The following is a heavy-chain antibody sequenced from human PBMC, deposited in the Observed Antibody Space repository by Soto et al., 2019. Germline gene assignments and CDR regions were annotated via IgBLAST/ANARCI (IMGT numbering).Heavy chain of an antibody. D-gene: IGHD2-8*01. CDR3: ARAYADLDI. J-gene: IGHJ3*02. V-gene: IGHV3-21*01. CDR2: ISSSSSYI. Sequence: SCAFSGFTFSRYIRSVVRQSPGKGLEWVSSISSSSSYIYYADSVKGRFTISRDNAKNSLYLQMNSLRAEDTAVYYCARAYADLDIWGPGTM. CDR1: GFTFSRYI.